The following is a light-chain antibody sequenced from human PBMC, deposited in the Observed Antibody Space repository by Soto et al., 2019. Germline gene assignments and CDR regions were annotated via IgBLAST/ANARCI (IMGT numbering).Light chain of an antibody. CDR1: QGISSW. J-gene: IGKJ5*01. CDR2: KAS. CDR3: QQYNSYPIT. V-gene: IGKV1-5*03. Sequence: DIQMTQSPSTLSASVGDRVTITCRASQGISSWLAWYQQKPGKAPKSLIYKASSLESGVPSRFSGGGSGTEFTLTIRSLQPDDFATYYCQQYNSYPITFGQGTRLEIK.